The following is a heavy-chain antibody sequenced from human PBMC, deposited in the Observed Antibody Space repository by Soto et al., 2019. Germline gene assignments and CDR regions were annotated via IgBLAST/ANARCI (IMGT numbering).Heavy chain of an antibody. Sequence: GASVKVSCKASGYTFTSYYMHWVRQAPGQGLEWMGIINPSGGSTSYAQKFQGRVTMTRDTSTSTVYMELSSLRSEDTAVYYCARGVAAAGDYYYGMDVWGQGTTVTVSS. V-gene: IGHV1-46*01. CDR1: GYTFTSYY. CDR2: INPSGGST. CDR3: ARGVAAAGDYYYGMDV. J-gene: IGHJ6*02. D-gene: IGHD6-13*01.